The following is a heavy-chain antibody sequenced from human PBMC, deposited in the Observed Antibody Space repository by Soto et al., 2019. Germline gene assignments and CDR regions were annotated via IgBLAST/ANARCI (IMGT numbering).Heavy chain of an antibody. CDR3: AKESPYGGSSGSRMYYFDS. V-gene: IGHV3-23*01. Sequence: GGSLRLSCAASGFSFSFYAMSWVRQAPGKGLEWVSAISSSSDRTYYADSVKGRLTISRDNSKDTVYLQLNSLGAEDTALYYCAKESPYGGSSGSRMYYFDSWGQGTLVTVSS. CDR1: GFSFSFYA. J-gene: IGHJ4*02. CDR2: ISSSSDRT. D-gene: IGHD2-15*01.